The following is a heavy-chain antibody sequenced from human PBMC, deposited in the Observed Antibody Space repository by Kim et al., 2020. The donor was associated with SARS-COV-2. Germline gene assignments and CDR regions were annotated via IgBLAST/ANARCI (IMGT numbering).Heavy chain of an antibody. Sequence: ASVKVSCKASGYTFTSYAMHWVRQAPGQRLEWMGWINAGNGNTKYSQKFQGRVTITRDTSASTAYMELSSLRSEDTAVYYCARGQIAAAGHPSDYWGQGTLVTVSS. CDR1: GYTFTSYA. CDR2: INAGNGNT. CDR3: ARGQIAAAGHPSDY. D-gene: IGHD6-13*01. V-gene: IGHV1-3*01. J-gene: IGHJ4*02.